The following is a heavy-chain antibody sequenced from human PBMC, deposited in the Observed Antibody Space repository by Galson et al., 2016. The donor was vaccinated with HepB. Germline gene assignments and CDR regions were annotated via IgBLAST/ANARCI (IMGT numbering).Heavy chain of an antibody. Sequence: SETLSLTCAVSGGSISSTDWWSWVRQPPGKGLEWIGEIHHSGSTNYNPSLESRVTISVAKSNNQFSLKLNSVTAADTAVYFCARALGGTGDLDCWGQGTLVTVSS. CDR2: IHHSGST. V-gene: IGHV4-4*02. CDR1: GGSISSTDW. D-gene: IGHD7-27*01. J-gene: IGHJ4*02. CDR3: ARALGGTGDLDC.